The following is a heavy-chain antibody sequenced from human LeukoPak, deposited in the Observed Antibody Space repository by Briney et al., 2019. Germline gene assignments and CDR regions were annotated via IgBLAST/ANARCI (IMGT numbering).Heavy chain of an antibody. CDR2: INPNSGGT. CDR3: ARVVVVPAAPNWFDP. Sequence: ASVKVSCKASGYTFTGYYMHWVRQAHGQGLEWMGWINPNSGGTNYAQKFQGRVTMTRDTSISTAYMELSRLRSDDTAVYYCARVVVVPAAPNWFDPWGQGTLVTVSS. CDR1: GYTFTGYY. J-gene: IGHJ5*02. D-gene: IGHD2-2*01. V-gene: IGHV1-2*02.